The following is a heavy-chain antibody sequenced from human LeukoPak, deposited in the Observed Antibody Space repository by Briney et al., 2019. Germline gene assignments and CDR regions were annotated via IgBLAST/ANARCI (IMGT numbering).Heavy chain of an antibody. Sequence: ASVKVSCKASGYTFTSYGISWVRQAPGQGLEWMGLISAYNGNTNYAQKLQGRVTMTTDTSTSTAYMELRSLRSDDTAVYYCARDRDYYDSSGNDAFDIWGQGTMVTVSS. V-gene: IGHV1-18*01. CDR2: ISAYNGNT. CDR1: GYTFTSYG. CDR3: ARDRDYYDSSGNDAFDI. J-gene: IGHJ3*02. D-gene: IGHD3-22*01.